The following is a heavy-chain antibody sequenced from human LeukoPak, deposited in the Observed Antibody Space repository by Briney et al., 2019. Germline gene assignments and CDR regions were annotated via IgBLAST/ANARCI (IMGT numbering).Heavy chain of an antibody. CDR2: ISSNGGST. Sequence: GGSLRLSCAASGFTFSSYAMHWVRQAPGKGLEYVSAISSNGGSTYYANSVKGRFTISRDNSKNTLYLQMGSLRAEDTAVYYCARGGPERRGYSYGLSFDYWGQGTLVTVSS. CDR3: ARGGPERRGYSYGLSFDY. D-gene: IGHD5-18*01. V-gene: IGHV3-64*01. CDR1: GFTFSSYA. J-gene: IGHJ4*02.